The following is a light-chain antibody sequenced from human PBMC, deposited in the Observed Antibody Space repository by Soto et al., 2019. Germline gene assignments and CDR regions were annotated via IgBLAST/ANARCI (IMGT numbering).Light chain of an antibody. Sequence: DIQMTQSPSSLSASVGDRDTITCWASQGISRYLDWDQQKPGKAPKLLIYAAYTLQSGVPSRFSSSGSGIDFTLTISSLQPEDFATYYCQQSYSTPLAFGGGTKVDIK. V-gene: IGKV1-39*01. CDR2: AAY. CDR1: QGISRY. CDR3: QQSYSTPLA. J-gene: IGKJ4*01.